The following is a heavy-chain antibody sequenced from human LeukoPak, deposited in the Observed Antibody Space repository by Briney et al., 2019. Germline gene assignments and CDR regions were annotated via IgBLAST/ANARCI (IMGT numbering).Heavy chain of an antibody. Sequence: ASVKVSCKASGYTFTSYAMHWVRQAPGQRLEWMGWINAGNGNTKYSQEFQGRVTITRDTSASTAYMELSSLRSEDMDVYYCAREVADCSGGSCYSGFDYWGQGTLVTVSS. CDR2: INAGNGNT. V-gene: IGHV1-3*03. J-gene: IGHJ4*02. CDR1: GYTFTSYA. CDR3: AREVADCSGGSCYSGFDY. D-gene: IGHD2-15*01.